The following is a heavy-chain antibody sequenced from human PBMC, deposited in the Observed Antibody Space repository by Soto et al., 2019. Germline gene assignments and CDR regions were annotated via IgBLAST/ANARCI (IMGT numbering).Heavy chain of an antibody. Sequence: PGGSLRLSCAASGFSFSSYVMYWVRQAPGKGLEWVAVMSYDGSNKYYADSVKGRFTISRDTSQNTLFLQMNNLRADDTGVYYCASHDYSGNSGGKWGQGTLVTVSS. CDR2: MSYDGSNK. D-gene: IGHD4-4*01. V-gene: IGHV3-30-3*01. CDR3: ASHDYSGNSGGK. J-gene: IGHJ4*02. CDR1: GFSFSSYV.